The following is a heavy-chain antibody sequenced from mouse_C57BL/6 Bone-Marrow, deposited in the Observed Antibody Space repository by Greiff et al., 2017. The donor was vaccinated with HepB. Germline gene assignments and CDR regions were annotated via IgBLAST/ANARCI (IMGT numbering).Heavy chain of an antibody. CDR2: ISNLAYSI. J-gene: IGHJ3*01. D-gene: IGHD1-1*01. CDR3: ARHYYGSSYGGVWFAY. Sequence: EVKVVESGGGLVQPGGSLKLSCAASGFTFSDYGMAWVRQAPRKGPEWVAFISNLAYSIYYADTVTGRFTISRENAKNTLYLEMSSLRSEDTAMYYCARHYYGSSYGGVWFAYWGQGTLVTVSA. CDR1: GFTFSDYG. V-gene: IGHV5-15*01.